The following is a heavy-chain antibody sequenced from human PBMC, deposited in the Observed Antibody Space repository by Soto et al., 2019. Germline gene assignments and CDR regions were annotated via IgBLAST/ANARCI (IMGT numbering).Heavy chain of an antibody. CDR3: ARDRSYYYDGSGYYYVGWFDP. CDR1: GGSISSYY. J-gene: IGHJ5*02. V-gene: IGHV4-59*01. Sequence: QVQLQESGPGLVKPSETLSLTCTVSGGSISSYYWSWIRQPPGKGLEWFGYLYFRGSTNYNPSRMSQVNISVATSKNQFALKLSSVTAADTAVYYCARDRSYYYDGSGYYYVGWFDPWGQGTLVTVSS. D-gene: IGHD3-22*01. CDR2: LYFRGST.